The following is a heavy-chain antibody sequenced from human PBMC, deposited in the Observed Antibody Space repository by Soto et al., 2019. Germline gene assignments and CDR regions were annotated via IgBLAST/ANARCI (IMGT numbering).Heavy chain of an antibody. CDR2: ISWNSVSI. CDR3: ARDTGLRGYYFDF. J-gene: IGHJ4*02. Sequence: EVQLVESGGGLVQPGRSLRLSCAASGFTFDDHAMHLVRQAPGKGLEWVSGISWNSVSICYADSVKGRFTISRDNAKNTLYLQMNSLRPDDTAVYYWARDTGLRGYYFDFWGQGILVTVSS. D-gene: IGHD2-8*02. V-gene: IGHV3-9*01. CDR1: GFTFDDHA.